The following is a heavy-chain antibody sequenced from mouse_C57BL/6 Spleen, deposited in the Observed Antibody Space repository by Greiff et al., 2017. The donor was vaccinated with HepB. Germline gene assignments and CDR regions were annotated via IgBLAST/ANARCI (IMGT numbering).Heavy chain of an antibody. Sequence: DVMLVESGGGLVKPGGSLKLSCAASGFTFSSYAMSWVRQTPEKRLEWVATISDGGSYTYYPDNVKGRFTISRDNAKNNLYLQMSHLKSEDTAMYYCARDGGTTVVAPYAMDYWGQGTSVTVSS. CDR3: ARDGGTTVVAPYAMDY. CDR1: GFTFSSYA. V-gene: IGHV5-4*01. J-gene: IGHJ4*01. CDR2: ISDGGSYT. D-gene: IGHD1-1*01.